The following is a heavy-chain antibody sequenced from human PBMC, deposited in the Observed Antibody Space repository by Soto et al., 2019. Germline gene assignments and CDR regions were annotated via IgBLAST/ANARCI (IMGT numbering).Heavy chain of an antibody. Sequence: SRTLSLTCALSGDSVSSNSAAWNWIRQSPSRGLEWLGRTYYRSKWYNDYAVSVKSRITIHPDTSKNQFSLQLNSVTPEDTAVYYCARRLYSSGWYLDAFDIWGQGTMVTVSS. CDR1: GDSVSSNSAA. CDR3: ARRLYSSGWYLDAFDI. J-gene: IGHJ3*02. V-gene: IGHV6-1*01. D-gene: IGHD6-19*01. CDR2: TYYRSKWYN.